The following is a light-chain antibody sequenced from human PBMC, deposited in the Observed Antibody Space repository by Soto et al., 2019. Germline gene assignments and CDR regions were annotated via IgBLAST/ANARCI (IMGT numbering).Light chain of an antibody. Sequence: DIQMTQSPSSLYASVGDRVAITCRASQSISNYLNWYQQKPGKAPKLLIYAASTLQSGVPSRSSGSGSGTDFPLTISDLQPEDVATYYCQQTYITPPWTFGQGTKVDI. CDR3: QQTYITPPWT. J-gene: IGKJ1*01. CDR1: QSISNY. V-gene: IGKV1-39*01. CDR2: AAS.